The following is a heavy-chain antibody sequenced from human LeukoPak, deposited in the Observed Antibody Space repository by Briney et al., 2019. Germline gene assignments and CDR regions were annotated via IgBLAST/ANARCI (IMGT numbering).Heavy chain of an antibody. CDR1: GGSISSSNW. D-gene: IGHD2-15*01. CDR3: AASLVVKYAFDI. J-gene: IGHJ3*02. V-gene: IGHV4-4*02. Sequence: SETLSLTCAVSGGSISSSNWWSWVRQPPGKGLEWIGEIYHSGSTNYNPSLKSRVTISVDKSKNQFSLKLSSVTAEDTAVYYCAASLVVKYAFDIWGQGTMVTVSS. CDR2: IYHSGST.